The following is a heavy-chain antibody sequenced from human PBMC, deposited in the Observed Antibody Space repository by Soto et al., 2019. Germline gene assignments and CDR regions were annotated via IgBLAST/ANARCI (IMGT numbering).Heavy chain of an antibody. Sequence: SETLSLTCAAYGGSFSGYYWSWIRQPPGKGLEWIGEINHSGSTNYNPSLKSRVTISVDTSKNQFSLKLSSVTAADTAVYYCARDGRITRVRGVIRYYYYMDVWGKGTTVTVSS. CDR1: GGSFSGYY. CDR3: ARDGRITRVRGVIRYYYYMDV. J-gene: IGHJ6*03. D-gene: IGHD3-10*01. V-gene: IGHV4-34*01. CDR2: INHSGST.